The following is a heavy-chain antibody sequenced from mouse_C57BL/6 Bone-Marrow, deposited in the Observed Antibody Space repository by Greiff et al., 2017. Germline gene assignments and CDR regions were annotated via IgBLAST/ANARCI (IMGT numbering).Heavy chain of an antibody. Sequence: QVQLQQSGAELARPGASVKLSCKASGYTFTSYGISWVKQRTGQGLEWIGEIYPRSGNTYYNEKFKGKATLTADKSSSTAYMGLRSLTSEDSAVYFCARLYDGYYGAMDYWGQGTSVTVSS. V-gene: IGHV1-81*01. D-gene: IGHD2-3*01. J-gene: IGHJ4*01. CDR2: IYPRSGNT. CDR1: GYTFTSYG. CDR3: ARLYDGYYGAMDY.